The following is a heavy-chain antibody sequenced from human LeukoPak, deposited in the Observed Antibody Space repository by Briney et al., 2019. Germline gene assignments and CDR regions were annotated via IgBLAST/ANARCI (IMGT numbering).Heavy chain of an antibody. J-gene: IGHJ4*02. V-gene: IGHV4-59*01. CDR3: ARSRYQYYFDY. D-gene: IGHD1-14*01. Sequence: SETLSLTCTVSGGSISSYYWSWIRQPPGKGLGWIGYIYYSGSTNYNPSLKSRVTISVDTSKNQFSLKLSSVTAADTAVYYCARSRYQYYFDYWGQGTLVTVSS. CDR1: GGSISSYY. CDR2: IYYSGST.